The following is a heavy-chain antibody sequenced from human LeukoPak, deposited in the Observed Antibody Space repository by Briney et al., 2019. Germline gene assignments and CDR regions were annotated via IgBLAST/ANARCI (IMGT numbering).Heavy chain of an antibody. D-gene: IGHD3-22*01. J-gene: IGHJ3*02. Sequence: PSETLSLTCTVSGGSISSYYWSWIRQPAGKGLEWIGRIYTSGSTNYNPSRKSRVTMSVDTSKNQFSLKLSSVTAADTAVYYCARWTHSSGYYYVSAFDIWGQGTMVTVSS. V-gene: IGHV4-4*07. CDR3: ARWTHSSGYYYVSAFDI. CDR2: IYTSGST. CDR1: GGSISSYY.